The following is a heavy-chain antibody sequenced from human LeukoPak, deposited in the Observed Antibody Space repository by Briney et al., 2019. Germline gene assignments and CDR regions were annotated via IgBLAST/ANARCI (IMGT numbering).Heavy chain of an antibody. CDR3: ARATTAFDY. CDR1: GGSISSYY. V-gene: IGHV4-59*01. D-gene: IGHD4-17*01. Sequence: PSETLSLTCTVPGGSISSYYWSWIRQPPGKGLEWIGYIYYSGSTNYNPSLKSRVTISVDTSKNQFSLKLSSVTAADTAVYYCARATTAFDYWGQGTLVTVSS. J-gene: IGHJ4*02. CDR2: IYYSGST.